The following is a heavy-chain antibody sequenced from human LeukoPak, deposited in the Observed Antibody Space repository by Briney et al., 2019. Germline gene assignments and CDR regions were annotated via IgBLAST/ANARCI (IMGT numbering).Heavy chain of an antibody. CDR3: ARNRYGWFDP. CDR2: IYYSGST. Sequence: SETLSLTCTVSGGSISSSNFYWGWIRQPPGKGLEWIGSIYYSGSTYYNPSLKSRVSISVDTSKNQFSLKLSSVTAADTAVYYCARNRYGWFDPWGQGTLVTVSS. D-gene: IGHD1-14*01. V-gene: IGHV4-39*07. J-gene: IGHJ5*02. CDR1: GGSISSSNFY.